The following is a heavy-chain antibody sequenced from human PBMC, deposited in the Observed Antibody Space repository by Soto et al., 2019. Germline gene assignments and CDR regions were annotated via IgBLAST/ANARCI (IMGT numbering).Heavy chain of an antibody. V-gene: IGHV1-18*01. J-gene: IGHJ4*02. D-gene: IGHD3-10*01. CDR1: GYTFTNFG. Sequence: QVQLVQSGAEVKKPGASVKVSCKASGYTFTNFGISWVRQAPGQGLEWMGWISAYNGNTNYAQNFQGTVTMTTDTSTSTAYMELRILTSPDTAVYSCASAGTPIAYSAQRTLVTVSS. CDR3: ASAGTPIAY. CDR2: ISAYNGNT.